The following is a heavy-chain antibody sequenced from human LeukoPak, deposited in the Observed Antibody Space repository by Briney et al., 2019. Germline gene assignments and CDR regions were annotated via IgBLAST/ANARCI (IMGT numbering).Heavy chain of an antibody. J-gene: IGHJ4*02. CDR3: ARTDSGSYYGGPNLDY. CDR1: GYTFTGYY. CDR2: INPNSGGT. Sequence: ASVKVSCKASGYTFTGYYMHWVRQAPGQGLEWMGWINPNSGGTNYAQKFQGRGTMTRDTSISTAYMELSRLRSDDTAVYYCARTDSGSYYGGPNLDYWGQGTLFTVSS. V-gene: IGHV1-2*02. D-gene: IGHD1-26*01.